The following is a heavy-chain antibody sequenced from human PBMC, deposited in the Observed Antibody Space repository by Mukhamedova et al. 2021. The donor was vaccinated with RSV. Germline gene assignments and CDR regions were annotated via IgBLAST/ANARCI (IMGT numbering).Heavy chain of an antibody. D-gene: IGHD3-16*01. V-gene: IGHV5-10-1*01. Sequence: DPSDSYTNYSPSFQGHVTISADKSISTAYLQWSSLNASDTAMYYCARFGSFDIWGQGTMVTVSS. CDR2: DPSDSYT. J-gene: IGHJ3*02. CDR3: ARFGSFDI.